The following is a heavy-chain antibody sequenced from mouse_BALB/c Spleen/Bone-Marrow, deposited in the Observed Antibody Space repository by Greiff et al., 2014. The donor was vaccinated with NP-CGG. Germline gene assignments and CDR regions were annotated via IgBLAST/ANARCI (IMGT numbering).Heavy chain of an antibody. D-gene: IGHD2-1*01. CDR1: GYTFTSYT. CDR3: ARESYGNWFAY. V-gene: IGHV1-4*01. CDR2: INPSSGYT. J-gene: IGHJ3*01. Sequence: QVQLQQSGAELARPGASVKMSCKASGYTFTSYTMHWVKQSPGQGLEWIGYINPSSGYTNYNQKFKDKATLTADKSSSTAYMQLSSLTSEDSAVYYCARESYGNWFAYWGQGTLVTVSA.